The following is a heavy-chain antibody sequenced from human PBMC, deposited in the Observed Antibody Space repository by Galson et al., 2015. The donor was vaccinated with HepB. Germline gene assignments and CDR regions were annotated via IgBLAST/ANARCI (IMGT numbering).Heavy chain of an antibody. Sequence: SGAEVKKPGASLKISCKASGYSFTTYWIGWGRQMPGKGLEWMGIIYPGDSDPIYSPSFQGQVTISAAKSISTAYLQWSSPEASDTAMYYCARHGGFVDYWGQGTLVTVSS. CDR1: GYSFTTYW. J-gene: IGHJ4*02. CDR2: IYPGDSDP. D-gene: IGHD3-16*01. V-gene: IGHV5-51*01. CDR3: ARHGGFVDY.